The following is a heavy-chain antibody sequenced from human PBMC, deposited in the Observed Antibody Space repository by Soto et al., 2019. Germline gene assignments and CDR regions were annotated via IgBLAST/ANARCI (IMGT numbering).Heavy chain of an antibody. CDR3: ARDKGNRITLYYGMDV. J-gene: IGHJ6*02. Sequence: QVQLVQSGAEVKKPGSSVKVSCKASGGTFSSYAISWVRQAPGQGLEWMGGIIPIFGTANYAQKFQGRVTITADESTSTVYMELSSLRSEDTAVYYGARDKGNRITLYYGMDVWGQGTTVTVSS. V-gene: IGHV1-69*12. CDR2: IIPIFGTA. D-gene: IGHD2-15*01. CDR1: GGTFSSYA.